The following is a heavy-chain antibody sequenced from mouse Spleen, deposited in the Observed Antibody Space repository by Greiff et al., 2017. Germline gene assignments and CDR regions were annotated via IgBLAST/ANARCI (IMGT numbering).Heavy chain of an antibody. J-gene: IGHJ2*01. Sequence: VQLKESGPGLVKPSHSLSLTCTVSGYSITSDYAWYWIRQPPRNKVGWRGYLTYSGSTSYNQTFKSRISITRDTSKSQSFLQLNSVTTEDTATYCCAYGFDYWGQGTTLTVSS. CDR3: AYGFDY. V-gene: IGHV3-2*02. CDR1: GYSITSDYA. CDR2: LTYSGST. D-gene: IGHD1-1*01.